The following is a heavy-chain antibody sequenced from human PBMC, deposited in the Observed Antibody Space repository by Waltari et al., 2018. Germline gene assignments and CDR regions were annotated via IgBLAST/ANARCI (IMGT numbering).Heavy chain of an antibody. D-gene: IGHD3-22*01. CDR2: PYSRGRT. CDR1: GASISSRRCF. V-gene: IGHV4-39*01. CDR3: VRRSYYEGFGY. Sequence: QLQLQESGPGLVKPSETLSPTRTVSGASISSRRCFWGWVRQTPGKCLEWIGSPYSRGRTLYPPCLKRQVTMCVYTPENQIAVGLWSVTAADTAVYCCVRRSYYEGFGYWGQGTLVTVAS. J-gene: IGHJ4*02.